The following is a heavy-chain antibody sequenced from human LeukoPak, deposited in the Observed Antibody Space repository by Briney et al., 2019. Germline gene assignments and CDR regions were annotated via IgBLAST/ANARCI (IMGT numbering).Heavy chain of an antibody. D-gene: IGHD3-22*01. CDR2: INPSGGST. CDR3: ARDSYDSSPGGPDY. CDR1: GYTLTELS. J-gene: IGHJ4*02. V-gene: IGHV1-46*01. Sequence: ASVKVSCKVSGYTLTELSMHWVPQAPGQGLEWMGIINPSGGSTSYAQKFQGRVTMTRDTSTSTVYMELSSLRSEDTAVYYCARDSYDSSPGGPDYWGQGTLVTVSS.